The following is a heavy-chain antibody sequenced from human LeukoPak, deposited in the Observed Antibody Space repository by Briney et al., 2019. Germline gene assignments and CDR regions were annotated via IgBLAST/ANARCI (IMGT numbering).Heavy chain of an antibody. D-gene: IGHD6-13*01. CDR1: GGSISSSSYY. Sequence: SETLSLTCTVSGGSISSSSYYWGWIRQPPGKGLEWIGSIYYSGSTYYNPSLKSRVTISVDTSKNQLSLKLSSVTAADTAVYYCARSGGSSWSYYWYFDLWGRGTLVTVSS. CDR3: ARSGGSSWSYYWYFDL. V-gene: IGHV4-39*01. J-gene: IGHJ2*01. CDR2: IYYSGST.